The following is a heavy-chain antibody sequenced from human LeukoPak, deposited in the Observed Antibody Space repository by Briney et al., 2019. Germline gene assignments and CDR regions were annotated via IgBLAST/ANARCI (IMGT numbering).Heavy chain of an antibody. D-gene: IGHD3-3*01. V-gene: IGHV3-21*01. Sequence: GGSLRLSCAASGFTFSTYSMNWVRQAPGKGLEWVSSISSSSGYIYYADSLKGRFTISRDNAKNSLYLQMNSLRAEDTAVYYCARGRSYDFWSGYYLTDAFDIWGQGTMVTVSS. CDR3: ARGRSYDFWSGYYLTDAFDI. J-gene: IGHJ3*02. CDR2: ISSSSGYI. CDR1: GFTFSTYS.